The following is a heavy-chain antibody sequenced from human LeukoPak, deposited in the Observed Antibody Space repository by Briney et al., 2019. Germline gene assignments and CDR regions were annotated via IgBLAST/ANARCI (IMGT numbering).Heavy chain of an antibody. CDR3: ASPYSGYDCNFDH. CDR1: GFTFSSYA. CDR2: ISSNGGST. V-gene: IGHV3-64D*06. J-gene: IGHJ4*02. D-gene: IGHD5-12*01. Sequence: GGSLRLSCSASGFTFSSYAMHWVRQAPGKGLEYVSSISSNGGSTYYADSVKGRFTISRDNSKNTLFLQMSSLRTEDTAVYYCASPYSGYDCNFDHWGQGTLVTVSS.